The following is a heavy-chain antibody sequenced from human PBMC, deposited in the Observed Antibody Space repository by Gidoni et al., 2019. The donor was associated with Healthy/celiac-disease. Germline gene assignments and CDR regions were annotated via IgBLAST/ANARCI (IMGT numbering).Heavy chain of an antibody. CDR3: ARGQDFWSGYYITGYYYGMDA. V-gene: IGHV4-34*01. D-gene: IGHD3-3*01. Sequence: QVQLQQWGEGRLKPAETLSLTCAVYGGSSSGYYWSWIRQPPGKGLEWIGEINHSGSTNYNPSLKSRVTISVDTSKNQFSLKLSSVTAADTAVYYCARGQDFWSGYYITGYYYGMDAWGQGTTVTVSS. CDR2: INHSGST. CDR1: GGSSSGYY. J-gene: IGHJ6*02.